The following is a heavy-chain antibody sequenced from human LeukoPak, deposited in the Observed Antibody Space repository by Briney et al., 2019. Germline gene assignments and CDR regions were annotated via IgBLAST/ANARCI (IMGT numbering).Heavy chain of an antibody. CDR3: ARELGSYDYVWGSYRQRGVFDY. CDR2: INPNSGGT. J-gene: IGHJ4*02. D-gene: IGHD3-16*02. V-gene: IGHV1-2*02. Sequence: ASVKVSCKASGYTFTGYYMHWARQAPGQGLEWMGWINPNSGGTNYAQKFQGRVTMTRDTSISTAYMELSRLRSDDTAVYYCARELGSYDYVWGSYRQRGVFDYWGQGTLVTVSS. CDR1: GYTFTGYY.